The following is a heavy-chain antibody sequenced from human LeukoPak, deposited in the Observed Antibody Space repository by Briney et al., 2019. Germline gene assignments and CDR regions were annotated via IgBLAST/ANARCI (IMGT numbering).Heavy chain of an antibody. Sequence: GGSLRLSCAASGFTFSIYAMSWVRQAPGKGLQWVSSNTSSGDGTYYADSVKGRFTISRDNSENMLYLQMNSLRVEDTAVYFCAKDRPNYYGSNGHYYRRDGDYWGQGTLVTVSS. CDR1: GFTFSIYA. CDR2: NTSSGDGT. J-gene: IGHJ4*02. V-gene: IGHV3-23*01. CDR3: AKDRPNYYGSNGHYYRRDGDY. D-gene: IGHD3-22*01.